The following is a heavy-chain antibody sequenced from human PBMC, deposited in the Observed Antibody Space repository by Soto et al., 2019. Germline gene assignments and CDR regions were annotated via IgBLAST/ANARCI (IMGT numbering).Heavy chain of an antibody. CDR1: GFAFDSHW. V-gene: IGHV3-74*01. J-gene: IGHJ6*02. Sequence: EVQLVGSGGGLVQPGGSLRLSCAAAGFAFDSHWMHWVRQAPGKGLVWVSRINGDGSSTFYADSVKGRFTISRDNARNTVYLQMNSLRAEDTAVYYCARGIQWRYGMDVWGQGTTVTVSS. CDR2: INGDGSST. CDR3: ARGIQWRYGMDV. D-gene: IGHD5-12*01.